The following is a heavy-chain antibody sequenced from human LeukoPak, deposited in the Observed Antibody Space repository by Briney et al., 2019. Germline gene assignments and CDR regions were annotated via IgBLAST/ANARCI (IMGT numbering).Heavy chain of an antibody. Sequence: PGGSLRLSCAASGFTFSNAWMSWVRQAPGKGLEWVSVIYSGGSTYYADSVKGRFTISRDNSKNTLYLQMNSLRAEDTAVYYCAGVSTMIVVDAFDIWGQGTMVTVSS. CDR1: GFTFSNAW. CDR3: AGVSTMIVVDAFDI. J-gene: IGHJ3*02. D-gene: IGHD3-22*01. V-gene: IGHV3-53*01. CDR2: IYSGGST.